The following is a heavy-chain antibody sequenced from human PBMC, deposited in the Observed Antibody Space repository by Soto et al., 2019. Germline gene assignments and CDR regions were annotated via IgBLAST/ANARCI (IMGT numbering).Heavy chain of an antibody. CDR3: ARDGDSSGRYGMDV. V-gene: IGHV3-30-3*01. J-gene: IGHJ6*02. Sequence: QVQLVESGGGVVQPGRSLRLSCAASGFTFSSYAMHWVRQAPGKGLEWVAVISYDGSNKYYADSVKGRFTISRDNSKNTLYLQMKSLRAEDTAVYYCARDGDSSGRYGMDVWGQGTTVTVSS. D-gene: IGHD6-19*01. CDR1: GFTFSSYA. CDR2: ISYDGSNK.